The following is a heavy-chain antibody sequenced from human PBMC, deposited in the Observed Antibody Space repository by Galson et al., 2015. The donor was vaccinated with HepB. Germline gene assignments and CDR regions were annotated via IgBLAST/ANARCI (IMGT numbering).Heavy chain of an antibody. CDR2: ISGSGGST. D-gene: IGHD6-13*01. CDR1: GFTFSSYA. V-gene: IGHV3-23*01. CDR3: AKGTIAAALRFNYFDY. J-gene: IGHJ4*02. Sequence: SLRLSCAASGFTFSSYAMSWVRQAPGKGPEWVSAISGSGGSTYYADSVKGRFTISRDNSKNTLYLQMNSLRAEDTAVYYCAKGTIAAALRFNYFDYWGQGTLVTVSS.